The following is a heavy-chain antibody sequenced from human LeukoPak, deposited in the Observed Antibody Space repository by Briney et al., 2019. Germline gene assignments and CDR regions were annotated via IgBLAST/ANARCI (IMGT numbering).Heavy chain of an antibody. J-gene: IGHJ5*02. CDR1: GGTVSSGGYN. Sequence: TLSLTCTVSGGTVSSGGYNWSWIRQLPGKDLEWIGYIYYSGNTYYNPPHKSLATISADMSKHQFSLNLKSVTAGDKDVYFCARGRIAVVTTSGEAGGWFDTWGQGALVTVSS. CDR3: ARGRIAVVTTSGEAGGWFDT. CDR2: IYYSGNT. D-gene: IGHD2-21*02. V-gene: IGHV4-31*01.